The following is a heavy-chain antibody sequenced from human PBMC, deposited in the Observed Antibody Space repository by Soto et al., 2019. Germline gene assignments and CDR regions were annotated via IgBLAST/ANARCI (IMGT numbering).Heavy chain of an antibody. CDR3: ARGYSAWGWETFEY. CDR2: IYYSGST. V-gene: IGHV4-59*08. Sequence: SETLSLTCTVSGGSISSYYWSWIRQPPGKGLEWIGYIYYSGSTNYNPSLKSRVTISVDTSKNQFSLKLSSVTAADTAVYYCARGYSAWGWETFEYWGQGTLVTVSS. CDR1: GGSISSYY. D-gene: IGHD1-26*01. J-gene: IGHJ4*02.